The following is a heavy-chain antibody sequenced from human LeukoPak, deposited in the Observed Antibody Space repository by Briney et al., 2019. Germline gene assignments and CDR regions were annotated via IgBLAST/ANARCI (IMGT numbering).Heavy chain of an antibody. D-gene: IGHD4-23*01. CDR3: ARQGYSGWFDP. CDR1: GGSISSSSYY. CDR2: IYYSGST. V-gene: IGHV4-39*01. J-gene: IGHJ5*02. Sequence: SETLSLTCTVPGGSISSSSYYWGWIRQPPGKGLEWLGSIYYSGSTYYNPSLKSRVTISVDTSKNQFSLKLSSVTAADTAVYYCARQGYSGWFDPWGQGTLVTVSS.